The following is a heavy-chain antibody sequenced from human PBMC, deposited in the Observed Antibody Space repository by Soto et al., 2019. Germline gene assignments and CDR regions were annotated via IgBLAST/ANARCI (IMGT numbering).Heavy chain of an antibody. D-gene: IGHD2-15*01. J-gene: IGHJ6*03. CDR3: ARVGYCSGGSCYAVPGGSYYYYYMDV. CDR1: GGSFSGYY. CDR2: INHSGST. Sequence: SETLSLTCAVYGGSFSGYYWSWIRQPPGKGLEWNGEINHSGSTNYNPSLKSRVTISVDTSKNQFSLNLSSVTASDTAVYYCARVGYCSGGSCYAVPGGSYYYYYMDVWGKGTTVTVSS. V-gene: IGHV4-34*01.